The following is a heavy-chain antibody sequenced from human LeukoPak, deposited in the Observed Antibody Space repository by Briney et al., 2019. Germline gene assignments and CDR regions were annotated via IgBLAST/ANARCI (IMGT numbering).Heavy chain of an antibody. J-gene: IGHJ3*02. CDR2: IADDGSNK. V-gene: IGHV3-30*04. CDR1: GFTFSSYA. Sequence: HPGRSLRLSCAASGFTFSSYAMHWVRQAPGKGLDWVAVIADDGSNKYYAGSVKGRFTISRDNSNNTLFLQMNSLRAEDTAVYYCARVDDLDAFDTWGQGTMVTVSS. CDR3: ARVDDLDAFDT. D-gene: IGHD2-2*03.